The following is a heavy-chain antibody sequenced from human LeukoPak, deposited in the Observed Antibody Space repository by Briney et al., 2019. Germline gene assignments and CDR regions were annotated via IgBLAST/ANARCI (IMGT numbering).Heavy chain of an antibody. CDR2: IRSESYGGTT. V-gene: IGHV3-49*04. J-gene: IGHJ4*02. Sequence: GRSLRLSCTASGFMFGGYAVSWVRQAPGKGLEWVGFIRSESYGGTTECAASVKGRFTISRDDSKSIAYLQMNSLKTEDTAVYYCSRAVAHLDYWGQGTLVTVSS. CDR1: GFMFGGYA. CDR3: SRAVAHLDY. D-gene: IGHD4-23*01.